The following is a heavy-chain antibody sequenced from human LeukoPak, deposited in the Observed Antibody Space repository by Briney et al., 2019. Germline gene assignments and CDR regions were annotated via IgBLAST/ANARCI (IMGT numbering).Heavy chain of an antibody. V-gene: IGHV3-33*06. CDR3: AKGLDSSGWYSDY. Sequence: PGGSLRLSCAASGFTFSSYGMHWVRQAPGKGLEWVAVIWYDGSNKYYADSVKGRFTISRDNSKNTLYLQMNSLRAEDTAAYYCAKGLDSSGWYSDYWGQGTLVTVSS. D-gene: IGHD6-19*01. CDR1: GFTFSSYG. CDR2: IWYDGSNK. J-gene: IGHJ4*02.